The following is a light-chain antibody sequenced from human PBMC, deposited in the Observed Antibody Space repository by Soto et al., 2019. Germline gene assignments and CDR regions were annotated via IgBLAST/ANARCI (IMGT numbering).Light chain of an antibody. Sequence: EIVLTQSPATLSLSPGERATLSCRASQSVSSSYLASYQQKPGQAPRLLIYGASSRATGIPDRFSGSGSGTDFTLTISRLEPEDFAVYFCQQYGSSPLTFGGGTKVDIK. V-gene: IGKV3-20*01. CDR2: GAS. CDR3: QQYGSSPLT. J-gene: IGKJ4*01. CDR1: QSVSSSY.